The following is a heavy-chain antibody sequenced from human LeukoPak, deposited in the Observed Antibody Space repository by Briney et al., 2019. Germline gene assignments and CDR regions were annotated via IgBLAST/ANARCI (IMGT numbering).Heavy chain of an antibody. CDR3: ASLARGDAFDI. CDR2: ISYDGSNK. V-gene: IGHV3-30*03. CDR1: GFTFSSYG. J-gene: IGHJ3*02. Sequence: GGSLRLSCAASGFTFSSYGMHWVRQAPGKGLEWVAVISYDGSNKYYADSVKGRFTISRDNSKNTLYLQMNSLRAEDTAVYYCASLARGDAFDIWGQGTMVTVSS. D-gene: IGHD1-26*01.